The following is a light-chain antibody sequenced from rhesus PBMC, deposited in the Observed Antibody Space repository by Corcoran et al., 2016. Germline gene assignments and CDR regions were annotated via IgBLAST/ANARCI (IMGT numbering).Light chain of an antibody. CDR3: QHYYSIPFT. CDR2: EAA. CDR1: QDITND. J-gene: IGKJ3*01. V-gene: IGKV1-25*01. Sequence: DIQMTQSPSSLSASVGDRVTITCRVRQDITNDLAWYQQKAGETPKLLIFEAASLQSGIPSRFSGIGSGTVFTLTIRRLQSEDFATSYCQHYYSIPFTFGPGTKLHIK.